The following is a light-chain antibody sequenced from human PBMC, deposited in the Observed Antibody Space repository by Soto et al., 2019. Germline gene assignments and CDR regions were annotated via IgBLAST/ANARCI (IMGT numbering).Light chain of an antibody. J-gene: IGKJ2*01. Sequence: EIVMTQSPATLSVSPGDSATLSCRASQTISSNLAWYQQRPGQAPRLLIHGASTRATGVPARFSGSGSGTEFTLTISSLQSEDFAFYYCQQYHNWPPQYTFGQGTKLQIK. CDR2: GAS. V-gene: IGKV3-15*01. CDR1: QTISSN. CDR3: QQYHNWPPQYT.